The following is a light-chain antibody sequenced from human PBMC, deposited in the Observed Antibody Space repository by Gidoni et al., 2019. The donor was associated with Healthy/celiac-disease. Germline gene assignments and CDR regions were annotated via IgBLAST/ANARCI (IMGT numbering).Light chain of an antibody. V-gene: IGKV1-8*01. CDR3: QQYYSYPPWT. Sequence: AIRMTKPPSSFSASTGDRVTIPCRASQGISSYLAWYQQKPGKAPKLLIYAASTLQSGVPSRFSGSGSGTDFTLTISCLQSEDFATYYCQQYYSYPPWTFGQXTKVEIK. J-gene: IGKJ1*01. CDR2: AAS. CDR1: QGISSY.